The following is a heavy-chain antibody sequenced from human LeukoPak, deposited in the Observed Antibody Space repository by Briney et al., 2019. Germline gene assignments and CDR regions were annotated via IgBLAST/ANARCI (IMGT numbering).Heavy chain of an antibody. D-gene: IGHD3-22*01. CDR2: FDPEDGET. CDR3: ATDHGSGYYYFDY. CDR1: GYTLTELS. Sequence: ASVKVSCKVSGYTLTELSMHWVRQAPGKGLEWMGGFDPEDGETIYAQKFQGRVTMTEGTSTDTAYMELSSLRSEDTAVYYCATDHGSGYYYFDYWGQGTLVTVSS. J-gene: IGHJ4*02. V-gene: IGHV1-24*01.